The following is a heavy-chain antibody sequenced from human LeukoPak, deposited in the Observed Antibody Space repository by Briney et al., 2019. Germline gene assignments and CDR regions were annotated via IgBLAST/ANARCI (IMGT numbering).Heavy chain of an antibody. J-gene: IGHJ3*02. CDR3: ANLITMVRGTSGRGAFDI. V-gene: IGHV3-23*01. Sequence: GGSLRLSCAASGFTFSSYAMSWVRQAPGKGLEWVSATSGSGGSTYYADSVKGRFTISRDNSKNTLYLQMNSLRAEDTAVYYCANLITMVRGTSGRGAFDIWGQGTMVTVSS. D-gene: IGHD3-10*01. CDR1: GFTFSSYA. CDR2: TSGSGGST.